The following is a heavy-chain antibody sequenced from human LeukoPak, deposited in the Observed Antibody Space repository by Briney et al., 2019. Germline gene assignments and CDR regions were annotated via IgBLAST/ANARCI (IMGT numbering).Heavy chain of an antibody. Sequence: GASVKVSCKASGYTFTSYGISWVRQAPGQGLEWMGWISAYNGNTNYAQKLQGRVTMTTDTSTSTAYMELRSLRSDDTAVYYCARDKAPGIAAAGVDAFDIWGQGTMVTVSS. CDR3: ARDKAPGIAAAGVDAFDI. CDR2: ISAYNGNT. CDR1: GYTFTSYG. V-gene: IGHV1-18*01. J-gene: IGHJ3*02. D-gene: IGHD6-13*01.